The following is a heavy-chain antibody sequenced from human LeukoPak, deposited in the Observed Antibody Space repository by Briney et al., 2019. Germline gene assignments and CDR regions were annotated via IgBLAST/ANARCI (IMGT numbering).Heavy chain of an antibody. CDR2: IYHSGST. Sequence: PSQTLSLTCAVSGGSISSGGYSWSRIRQPPGKGLEWIGYIYHSGSTYYNPSLKSRVTISVDRSKNQFSLKLSSVTAADTAVYYCARVSYGYRAGMDVWGQGTTVTVSS. V-gene: IGHV4-30-2*01. J-gene: IGHJ6*02. CDR1: GGSISSGGYS. CDR3: ARVSYGYRAGMDV. D-gene: IGHD5-18*01.